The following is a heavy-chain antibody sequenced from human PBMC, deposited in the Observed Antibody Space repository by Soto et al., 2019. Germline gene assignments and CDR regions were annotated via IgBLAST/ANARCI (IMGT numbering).Heavy chain of an antibody. V-gene: IGHV3-74*01. D-gene: IGHD2-15*01. CDR2: INSDGSST. Sequence: EVQLVESGGGLVQPGESLRLSCAASGFTFSSYWMHWVRQAPGKGLVWVSRINSDGSSTSYAGSVKGRFTISRDNAKNTLSRQMNSLRAEDTAVYYCVRTSLVVAAATREDYWGQGTLVNVSS. CDR1: GFTFSSYW. J-gene: IGHJ4*02. CDR3: VRTSLVVAAATREDY.